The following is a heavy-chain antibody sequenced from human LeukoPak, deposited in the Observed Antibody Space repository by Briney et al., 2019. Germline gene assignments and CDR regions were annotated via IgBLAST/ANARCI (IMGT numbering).Heavy chain of an antibody. CDR3: ARDSFYASDQ. J-gene: IGHJ5*02. D-gene: IGHD3-16*01. CDR1: GFTFRTYW. Sequence: GGSLRLSCAASGFTFRTYWMSWVRQAPGKGLEWVANIKEDGSEKYYVGSVKGRFTIFRDNAKNSLFLQMNSLRAEDTAVYYCARDSFYASDQWGQETLVTVSS. V-gene: IGHV3-7*01. CDR2: IKEDGSEK.